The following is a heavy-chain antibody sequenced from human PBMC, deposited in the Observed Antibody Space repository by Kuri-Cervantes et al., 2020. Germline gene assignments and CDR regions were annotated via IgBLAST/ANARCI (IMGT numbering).Heavy chain of an antibody. CDR2: ISGSGGP. J-gene: IGHJ6*03. CDR1: GFTFSSYA. Sequence: GESLKISCAASGFTFSSYAMSWVRQAPGKGLEWVSTISGSGGPYYAESVKGRFTISRDNYRNTLYLQMNSLRAEDTAVYYCTRYSGSNFYYYMDVWGKGTTVTVSS. D-gene: IGHD1-26*01. V-gene: IGHV3-23*01. CDR3: TRYSGSNFYYYMDV.